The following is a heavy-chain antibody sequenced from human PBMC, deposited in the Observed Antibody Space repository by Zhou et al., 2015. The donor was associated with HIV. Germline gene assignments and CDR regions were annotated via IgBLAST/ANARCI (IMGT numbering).Heavy chain of an antibody. CDR2: IIPALDKP. D-gene: IGHD3-16*01. J-gene: IGHJ4*02. CDR1: GGTFDTYT. CDR3: IASFGDVSES. Sequence: QVHLVQSGAEVKRPGSPVKVSCKPSGGTFDTYTITWVRQVPGRGLQWLGRIIPALDKPIYVKGLPDSVTITSDRETDTVYIDLDRPRSDDSGRYYCIASFGDVSESWGQGTLVTVSP. V-gene: IGHV1-69*02.